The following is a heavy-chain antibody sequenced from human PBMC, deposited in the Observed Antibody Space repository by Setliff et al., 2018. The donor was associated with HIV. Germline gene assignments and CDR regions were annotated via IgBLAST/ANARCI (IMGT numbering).Heavy chain of an antibody. J-gene: IGHJ6*02. CDR2: VSGNGGTT. D-gene: IGHD6-13*01. CDR3: ASHHSADIYYSYYGMDV. V-gene: IGHV3-23*01. Sequence: GGSLRLSCATSGFTFTSYAIGWVRQAPGGGLEYVSAVSGNGGTTYYTDSVKGRFTISRDNAKNLLYLQMNSLRAEDTAVYYCASHHSADIYYSYYGMDVWGQGTTVTVSS. CDR1: GFTFTSYA.